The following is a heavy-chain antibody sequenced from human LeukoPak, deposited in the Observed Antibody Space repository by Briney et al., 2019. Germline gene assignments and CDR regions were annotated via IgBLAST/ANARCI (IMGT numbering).Heavy chain of an antibody. V-gene: IGHV3-21*01. Sequence: PGGSLRLSCAASVFTFRSYNMNWVRQAPGKGLEWVASISTSSTYIYYADSMTGRFTISRDNANNSLYLQMNSLRADDTAMYYCARDPYNGGYGDSYYYYMDVWGKGTTVTISS. J-gene: IGHJ6*03. CDR1: VFTFRSYN. CDR2: ISTSSTYI. CDR3: ARDPYNGGYGDSYYYYMDV. D-gene: IGHD1-26*01.